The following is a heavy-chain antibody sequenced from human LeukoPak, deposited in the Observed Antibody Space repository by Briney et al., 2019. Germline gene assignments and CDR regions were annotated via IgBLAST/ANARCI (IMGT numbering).Heavy chain of an antibody. J-gene: IGHJ4*02. CDR2: IKQDGSEK. CDR1: GFTFSNYW. V-gene: IGHV3-7*01. CDR3: ARRGMGASDY. D-gene: IGHD1-26*01. Sequence: GGSLRLSCAASGFTFSNYWMSWVRQAPGKGLEWVANIKQDGSEKYYVDSVKGRFTISRDNAKNSLYLQMNSLRAEDTAVYYCARRGMGASDYWGQGTLVTVSS.